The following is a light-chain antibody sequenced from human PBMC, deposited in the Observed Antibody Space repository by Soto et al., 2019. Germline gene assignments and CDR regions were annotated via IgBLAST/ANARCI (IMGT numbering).Light chain of an antibody. Sequence: EIGMTQSPATLSVSPGARATLSCRASESVSSNLAWYQQKPGQAPRLLIYGASTRATGIPARFSGSGSGTEFTLTISSLQSEDFALYYCQQYNNWLTFGGGTKVEMK. CDR2: GAS. J-gene: IGKJ4*01. CDR1: ESVSSN. CDR3: QQYNNWLT. V-gene: IGKV3-15*01.